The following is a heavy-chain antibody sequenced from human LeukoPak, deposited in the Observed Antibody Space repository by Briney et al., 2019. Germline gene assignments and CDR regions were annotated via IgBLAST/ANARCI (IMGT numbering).Heavy chain of an antibody. CDR2: ISAYNGNT. CDR3: ARLDYDFWSGYYPFDY. Sequence: ASVKVSCKASGYTFTSYGISWVRQAPGQGLEWMGWISAYNGNTNYAQKLQGRVTMTTDTSTSTAYMELRSLRSDDTAVYYCARLDYDFWSGYYPFDYWGQGTLVTVSS. CDR1: GYTFTSYG. D-gene: IGHD3-3*01. J-gene: IGHJ4*02. V-gene: IGHV1-18*01.